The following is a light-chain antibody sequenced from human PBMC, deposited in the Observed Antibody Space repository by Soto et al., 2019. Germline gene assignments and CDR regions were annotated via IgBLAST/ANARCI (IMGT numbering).Light chain of an antibody. Sequence: QSALTQPASVSGSSGQSITISCTGTSSDVGAYNYVSWYQQYPGKAPKVIIYDVSNRPSGVSNRFSGSKSGNTASLTISGLQAEDEADYYCNSYASSGTPYVFGTGTKVTVL. CDR3: NSYASSGTPYV. V-gene: IGLV2-14*01. CDR1: SSDVGAYNY. CDR2: DVS. J-gene: IGLJ1*01.